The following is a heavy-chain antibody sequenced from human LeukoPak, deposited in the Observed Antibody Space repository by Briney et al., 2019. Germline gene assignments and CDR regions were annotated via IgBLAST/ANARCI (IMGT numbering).Heavy chain of an antibody. CDR1: GFTFSDYY. Sequence: GGSLRLSCAASGFTFSDYYVSWIRQAPGKGLEWVSYISSGGVTMYYADSVKGRFTISRDNAKNSLYLQMNSLRAEDTAIYYCAKVLITVFGVVRYDAFDVWGQGTMVTVSS. V-gene: IGHV3-11*01. J-gene: IGHJ3*01. CDR3: AKVLITVFGVVRYDAFDV. D-gene: IGHD3-3*01. CDR2: ISSGGVTM.